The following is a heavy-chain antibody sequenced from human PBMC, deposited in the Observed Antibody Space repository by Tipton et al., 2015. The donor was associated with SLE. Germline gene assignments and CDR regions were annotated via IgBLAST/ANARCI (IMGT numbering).Heavy chain of an antibody. CDR1: GFTFSSYA. CDR3: AKDGKDWSCAYSFDY. CDR2: IYSGGSSA. D-gene: IGHD3/OR15-3a*01. J-gene: IGHJ4*02. Sequence: SLRLSCAASGFTFSSYAMTWVRQAPGKGLEWVSDIYSGGSSAYYADSVKGRFTTSRDNSKNTLYLQMNSLRAEDTAVYYCAKDGKDWSCAYSFDYWGQGTLVPVS. V-gene: IGHV3-23*03.